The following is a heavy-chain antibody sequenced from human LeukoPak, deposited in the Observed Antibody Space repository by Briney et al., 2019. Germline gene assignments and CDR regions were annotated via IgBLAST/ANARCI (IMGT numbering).Heavy chain of an antibody. D-gene: IGHD7-27*01. J-gene: IGHJ3*02. CDR1: GGSISSYY. CDR3: ARGRMGTAFDI. Sequence: PSETLSLTCTVSGGSISSYYWSWIRQPPGKGLEWIGYIYYSGSTNYNPSLKSRVTISVDTSKNQFSLKLSSVTAADTAVYYCARGRMGTAFDIWGQGTMVTVSS. V-gene: IGHV4-59*01. CDR2: IYYSGST.